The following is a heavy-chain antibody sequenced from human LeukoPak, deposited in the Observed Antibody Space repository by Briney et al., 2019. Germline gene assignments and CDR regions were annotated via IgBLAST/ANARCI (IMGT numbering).Heavy chain of an antibody. CDR2: ISYDGSNK. CDR1: GFTFSSYA. Sequence: GRSLRLSCAASGFTFSSYAMHWVRQAPGKGLEWVAVISYDGSNKYYADSVKGRSTISRDNAKNTLYLEMNSLRTEDTAVYYCARGGVGGMSDYWGQGTLVTVSS. J-gene: IGHJ4*02. CDR3: ARGGVGGMSDY. D-gene: IGHD1-14*01. V-gene: IGHV3-30*04.